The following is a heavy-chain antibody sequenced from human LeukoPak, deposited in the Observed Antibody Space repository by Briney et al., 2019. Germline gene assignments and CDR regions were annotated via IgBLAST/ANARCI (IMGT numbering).Heavy chain of an antibody. CDR2: IYYSGKT. Sequence: SQTLSLTCTVSGGSINSGGYYWSWIRQHPGKGLEWIGYIYYSGKTYYNPSLESRVTISIDTSKNQFSLKLSSVTAADMAVYYCARRTPAGSGWYPFDFWGQGTLVTVSS. D-gene: IGHD6-19*01. V-gene: IGHV4-31*03. CDR3: ARRTPAGSGWYPFDF. J-gene: IGHJ4*02. CDR1: GGSINSGGYY.